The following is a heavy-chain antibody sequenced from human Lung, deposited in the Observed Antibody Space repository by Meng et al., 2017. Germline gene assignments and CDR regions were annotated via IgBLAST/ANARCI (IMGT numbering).Heavy chain of an antibody. CDR3: ARGPTTMAHDFDY. Sequence: QVHPLPVGAALLKPSATLSRPCVVSGGSCRDYYWSWIRQPPGKGLEWIGEINHSGSTNYNPSLESRANISVDTSQNNLSLKLSSVTAADSAVYYCARGPTTMAHDFDYWGQGTLVTVSS. V-gene: IGHV4-34*01. CDR2: INHSGST. D-gene: IGHD4-11*01. CDR1: GGSCRDYY. J-gene: IGHJ4*02.